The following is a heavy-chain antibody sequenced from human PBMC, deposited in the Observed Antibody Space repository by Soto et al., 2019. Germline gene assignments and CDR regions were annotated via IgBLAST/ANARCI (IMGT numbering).Heavy chain of an antibody. CDR1: GFTFSSYS. D-gene: IGHD3-10*01. Sequence: EVQLVESGGGLVQPGGSLRLSCAASGFTFSSYSMNWVRQAPGKGLEWVSYISSSSNTIYYADSVKGRFTISRDNAKNSMYLQMNSLRDEDPALYSCARRNGGGFDYWGQGTLVTVSS. V-gene: IGHV3-48*02. J-gene: IGHJ4*02. CDR2: ISSSSNTI. CDR3: ARRNGGGFDY.